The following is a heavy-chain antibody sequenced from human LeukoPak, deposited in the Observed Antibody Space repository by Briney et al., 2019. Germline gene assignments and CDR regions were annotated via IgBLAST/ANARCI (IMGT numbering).Heavy chain of an antibody. CDR1: GGSISSSSYY. J-gene: IGHJ4*02. CDR3: ASTVTSAGDFDY. D-gene: IGHD4-11*01. V-gene: IGHV4-39*07. CDR2: INHSGST. Sequence: RSETLSLTCTVSGGSISSSSYYWSWIRQPPGKGLEWIGEINHSGSTNYNPSLKSRVTISVDTSKNQFSLKLSSVTAADTAVYYCASTVTSAGDFDYWGQGTLVTVSS.